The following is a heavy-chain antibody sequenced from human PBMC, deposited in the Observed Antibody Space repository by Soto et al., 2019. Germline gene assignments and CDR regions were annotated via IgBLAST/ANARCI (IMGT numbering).Heavy chain of an antibody. V-gene: IGHV3-30*03. D-gene: IGHD4-17*01. Sequence: LRLSCAAAGCTCRNYGRHWVRQAPGKGLEWVAVISYDGSNKYYADSVKGRFTISRDNSKNTLYLQMNSLRLEDTAVYYCARGPSYSDSYFDHWGQGTLVTVSS. J-gene: IGHJ4*02. CDR3: ARGPSYSDSYFDH. CDR1: GCTCRNYG. CDR2: ISYDGSNK.